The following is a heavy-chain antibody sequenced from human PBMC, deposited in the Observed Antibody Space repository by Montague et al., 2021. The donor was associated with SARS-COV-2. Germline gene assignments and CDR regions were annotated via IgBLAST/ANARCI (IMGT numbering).Heavy chain of an antibody. Sequence: SETLSLTCTVSGGSISSSSYYWGWIRQPPGKGLEWIGSIYYSGSTYYNPSLKSRVTISVDTSKNQFSLKLSFVTAADTAVYYCATITLGYCTNGVCQPPDYWGQGTLVTVSS. CDR3: ATITLGYCTNGVCQPPDY. V-gene: IGHV4-39*01. CDR1: GGSISSSSYY. J-gene: IGHJ4*02. D-gene: IGHD2-8*01. CDR2: IYYSGST.